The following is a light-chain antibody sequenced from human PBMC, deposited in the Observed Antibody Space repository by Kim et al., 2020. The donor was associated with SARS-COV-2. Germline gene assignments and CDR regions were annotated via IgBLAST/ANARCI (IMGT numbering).Light chain of an antibody. J-gene: IGLJ1*01. CDR1: RRNMGRNT. CDR2: TND. CDR3: AAWDDSLNGYV. V-gene: IGLV1-44*01. Sequence: GERGTISCQGGRRNMGRNTVSWYQQLPGTAPTLLFYTNDPRPSGVPARFAGSKSGTSASLAISGIQSENGADYYCAAWDDSLNGYVFGTGTKVTVL.